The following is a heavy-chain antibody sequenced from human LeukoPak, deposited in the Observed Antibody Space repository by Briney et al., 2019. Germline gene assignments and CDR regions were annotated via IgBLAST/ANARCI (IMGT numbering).Heavy chain of an antibody. CDR3: ARAPYVVATGGFYFDY. CDR1: GGSFSGYY. CDR2: INHSGST. V-gene: IGHV4-34*01. D-gene: IGHD5-12*01. Sequence: SETLSLTCAVYGGSFSGYYWSWIRQPPGKGLEWIGEINHSGSTNYNPSLKSRVTISVDTSKNQFSLKLSSVTAADTAVYYCARAPYVVATGGFYFDYWGQGTLVTVSS. J-gene: IGHJ4*02.